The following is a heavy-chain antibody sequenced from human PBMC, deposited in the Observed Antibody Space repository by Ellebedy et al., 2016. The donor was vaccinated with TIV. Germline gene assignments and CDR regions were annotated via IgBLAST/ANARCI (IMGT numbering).Heavy chain of an antibody. CDR1: GGSNSSNNDC. CDR3: ARDGGAVTGARGGWFDP. CDR2: IYDSGDS. V-gene: IGHV4-39*07. D-gene: IGHD6-19*01. Sequence: MPSETLSLTCTVSGGSNSSNNDCWGWIRQAPGKGLEWIGSIYDSGDSYYNPSLKGRVTMSVDTSKNQLSLRLTSVTAADTAVYYCARDGGAVTGARGGWFDPWGQGTQVTVSS. J-gene: IGHJ5*02.